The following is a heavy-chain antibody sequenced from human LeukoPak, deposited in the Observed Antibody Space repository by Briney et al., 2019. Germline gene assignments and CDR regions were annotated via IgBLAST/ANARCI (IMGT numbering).Heavy chain of an antibody. J-gene: IGHJ4*02. D-gene: IGHD5-18*01. CDR2: IYSGDST. CDR1: GFTVSSNY. V-gene: IGHV3-53*01. Sequence: GGSLRLSCAASGFTVSSNYMSWVRQAPGQGLEWVSFIYSGDSTYYADSVKGRFTISTDNSKNTLYLQMNSLRAEDTAVYYCAREAVRGDTATLKGAMGYWGQGTLVTVSS. CDR3: AREAVRGDTATLKGAMGY.